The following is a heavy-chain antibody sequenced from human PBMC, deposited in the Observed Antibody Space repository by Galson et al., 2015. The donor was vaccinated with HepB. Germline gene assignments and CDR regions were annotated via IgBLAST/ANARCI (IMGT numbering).Heavy chain of an antibody. Sequence: SLRLSCAASGFTFSSYAMHWVRQAPGKGLEWVANIKQDGSEQYYVDSVKGRFTISRDNAKNSLYLQMNSLGAEDTAVYYCARTSRYSNDYWGQGTLVTVSS. V-gene: IGHV3-7*03. J-gene: IGHJ4*02. CDR1: GFTFSSYA. CDR3: ARTSRYSNDY. D-gene: IGHD1-26*01. CDR2: IKQDGSEQ.